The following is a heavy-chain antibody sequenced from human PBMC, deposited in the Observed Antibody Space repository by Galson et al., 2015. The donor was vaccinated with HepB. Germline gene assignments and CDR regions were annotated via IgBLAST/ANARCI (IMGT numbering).Heavy chain of an antibody. D-gene: IGHD4-17*01. Sequence: SLRLSCAASGFTFSRYAMHWVRQAPGKGLEWVAVISYDGSNKYYADSVKGRSTISRDNSKNTLYLQMNCLRAEDTAVYYCARADYGDYVTDYWGQGTLVTVSS. CDR2: ISYDGSNK. J-gene: IGHJ4*02. V-gene: IGHV3-30*04. CDR3: ARADYGDYVTDY. CDR1: GFTFSRYA.